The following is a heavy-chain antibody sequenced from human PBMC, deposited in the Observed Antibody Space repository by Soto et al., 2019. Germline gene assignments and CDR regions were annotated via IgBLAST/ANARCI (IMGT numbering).Heavy chain of an antibody. D-gene: IGHD5-12*01. Sequence: SETLSLTCTVSGGSISSYYWSWIRQPPGKGLEWIGYIYYSGSTNYNPSLKSRVTISVDTFKNQFSLKLSSVTAADTAVYYCARGVLDGYKLNWFDPWGQGTLVTVSS. CDR3: ARGVLDGYKLNWFDP. CDR1: GGSISSYY. J-gene: IGHJ5*02. CDR2: IYYSGST. V-gene: IGHV4-59*01.